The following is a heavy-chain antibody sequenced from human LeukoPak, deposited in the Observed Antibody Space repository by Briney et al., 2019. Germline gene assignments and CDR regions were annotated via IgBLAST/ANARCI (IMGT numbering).Heavy chain of an antibody. V-gene: IGHV4-34*01. CDR1: GGSFSGYY. CDR2: INHSGST. Sequence: SDTLSLTCAVYGGSFSGYYWSWIRQSSQKGLEGIREINHSGSTNYNPSLKSRVTMSVDTSKSQFSLKLSSMTAADTAVYYCARSHDYDSSGYSDDYWGQGILVTVSS. J-gene: IGHJ4*02. CDR3: ARSHDYDSSGYSDDY. D-gene: IGHD3-22*01.